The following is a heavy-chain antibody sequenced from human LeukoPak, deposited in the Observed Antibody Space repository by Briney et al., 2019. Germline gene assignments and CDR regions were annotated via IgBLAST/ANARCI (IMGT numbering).Heavy chain of an antibody. Sequence: PGGSLRLSCAASGFTFSSYSMNWVRQAPGKGLEWVSSISSSSSYIYYADSVKGRFTISRDNAKNSLYLQMNSLRAEDTAVYYCARERVVVGATYSPAFDIWGQGTMVTVSS. CDR1: GFTFSSYS. CDR2: ISSSSSYI. D-gene: IGHD1-26*01. V-gene: IGHV3-21*01. CDR3: ARERVVVGATYSPAFDI. J-gene: IGHJ3*02.